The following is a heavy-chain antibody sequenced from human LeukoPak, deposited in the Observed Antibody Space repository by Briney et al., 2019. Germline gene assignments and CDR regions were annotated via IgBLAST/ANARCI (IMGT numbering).Heavy chain of an antibody. CDR3: ARLRVKEAFDY. CDR2: INHSGST. D-gene: IGHD2-21*01. J-gene: IGHJ4*02. CDR1: GGSLRNYH. V-gene: IGHV4-34*01. Sequence: SETLSLTCAVYGGSLRNYHWSLIRQPPGKGLEWIGEINHSGSTNYNPSLKSRVTISVDTSKNQFSLKLSSVTAADTAVYYCARLRVKEAFDYWGQGALVTVSS.